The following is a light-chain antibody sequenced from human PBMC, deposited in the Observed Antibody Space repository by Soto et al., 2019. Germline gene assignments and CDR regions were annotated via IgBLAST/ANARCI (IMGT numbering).Light chain of an antibody. CDR1: SSDIGAYDY. Sequence: QSALTQPASVSGSPGQSITISCTGTSSDIGAYDYVSWYQQYPGRVPKLIIHEVTNRPSGVSDRFSGSKSGNTASLTISGLQNEDEADYYCSSHAGSNAFYVFGTGTKVTVL. J-gene: IGLJ1*01. CDR2: EVT. V-gene: IGLV2-14*01. CDR3: SSHAGSNAFYV.